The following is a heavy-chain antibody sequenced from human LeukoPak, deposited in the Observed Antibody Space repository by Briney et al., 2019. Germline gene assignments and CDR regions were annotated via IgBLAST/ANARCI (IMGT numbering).Heavy chain of an antibody. CDR3: ARTAFQFGQYFYYMNV. CDR2: INPNSGDT. Sequence: GASVKVSCKASGYTFTGYYMHWVRQAPGQGLEWMGWINPNSGDTNYAQKFQGRVTVTRDTSISTAYMGLSGLTSDDTAVYYCARTAFQFGQYFYYMNVWGTGTTVTVSS. CDR1: GYTFTGYY. J-gene: IGHJ6*03. D-gene: IGHD3-3*02. V-gene: IGHV1-2*02.